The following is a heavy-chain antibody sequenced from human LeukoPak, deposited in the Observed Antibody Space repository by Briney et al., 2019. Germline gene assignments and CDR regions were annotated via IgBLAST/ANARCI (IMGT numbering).Heavy chain of an antibody. CDR3: ATNGYYRMDV. Sequence: SETLYLTCAVYGGSFSGYYWSWIRQPPGKGLEWIGEINHSGSTNYNPSLKSRVTISVDKSPNQFSLKVNSLTAADTAVYYCATNGYYRMDVWGKGTAVSVSS. CDR2: INHSGST. J-gene: IGHJ6*04. V-gene: IGHV4-34*01. CDR1: GGSFSGYY. D-gene: IGHD2-8*01.